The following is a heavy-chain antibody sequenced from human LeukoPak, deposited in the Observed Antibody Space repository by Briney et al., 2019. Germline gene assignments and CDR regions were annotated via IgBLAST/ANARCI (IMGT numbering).Heavy chain of an antibody. J-gene: IGHJ4*02. Sequence: ASVKVSCKASGYTFAAYFIHWVRQAPGQGLEWLGRINPNGGDTNYAQKFQGRVTMTGDTSISTAYMELSSLRSDDTAMYYCARVGFTCSWSNFDYWGQGTLVTVSS. D-gene: IGHD6-13*01. V-gene: IGHV1-2*06. CDR1: GYTFAAYF. CDR3: ARVGFTCSWSNFDY. CDR2: INPNGGDT.